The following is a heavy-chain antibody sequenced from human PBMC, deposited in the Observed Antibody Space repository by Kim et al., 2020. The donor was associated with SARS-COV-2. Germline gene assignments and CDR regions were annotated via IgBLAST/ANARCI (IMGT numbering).Heavy chain of an antibody. CDR2: IIPIFGTA. CDR3: ARLWFGEPPEGMDV. Sequence: SVKVSCKASGGTFSSYAISWVRQAPGQGLEWMGGIIPIFGTANYAQKFQGRVTITADESTSTAYMELSSLRSEDTAVYYCARLWFGEPPEGMDVWGQGTTVTVSS. CDR1: GGTFSSYA. D-gene: IGHD3-10*01. J-gene: IGHJ6*02. V-gene: IGHV1-69*13.